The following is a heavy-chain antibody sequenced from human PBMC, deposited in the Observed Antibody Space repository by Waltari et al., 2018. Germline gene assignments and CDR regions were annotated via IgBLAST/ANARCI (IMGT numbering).Heavy chain of an antibody. Sequence: QVQLQESGPGLVKPSQTLSLTCTVSGGSISSGSYYWSWIRQPAGKGLEWIGRIYTSGSTNYNPSLKSRVTMSVDTSKNQFSLKLSSVTAADTAVYYCARDEGYYGSGSYYRHWGQGTLVTVSS. D-gene: IGHD3-10*01. J-gene: IGHJ4*02. V-gene: IGHV4-61*02. CDR3: ARDEGYYGSGSYYRH. CDR1: GGSISSGSYY. CDR2: IYTSGST.